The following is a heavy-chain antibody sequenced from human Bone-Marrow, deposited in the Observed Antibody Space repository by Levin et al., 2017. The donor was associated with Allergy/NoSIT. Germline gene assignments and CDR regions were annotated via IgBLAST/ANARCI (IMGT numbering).Heavy chain of an antibody. V-gene: IGHV4-38-2*01. Sequence: SQTLSLTCAVSGYSISSTYYWGWIRQPPGKGLEWIGNIYQNGNSYYNPSLKSRVTISVDTSKNQFSLKLNSVTAADTAVYFCARVVFRFCSSTTCSNWFDPWGQGTLVTVSS. CDR2: IYQNGNS. D-gene: IGHD2-2*01. J-gene: IGHJ5*02. CDR3: ARVVFRFCSSTTCSNWFDP. CDR1: GYSISSTYY.